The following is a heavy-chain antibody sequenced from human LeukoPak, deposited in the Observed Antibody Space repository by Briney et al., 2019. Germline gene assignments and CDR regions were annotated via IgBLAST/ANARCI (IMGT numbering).Heavy chain of an antibody. V-gene: IGHV1-18*01. D-gene: IGHD4-23*01. Sequence: ASVKVSCKSSGYTFTNYGISWVRQAPGQGLEWMGWINAYNGISNCAQNLQGRVTMTTDTSTSTAYMDLRSLTSDDTAVYYCAREAYGGRPDYWGQGTRVTVSS. CDR2: INAYNGIS. CDR1: GYTFTNYG. CDR3: AREAYGGRPDY. J-gene: IGHJ4*02.